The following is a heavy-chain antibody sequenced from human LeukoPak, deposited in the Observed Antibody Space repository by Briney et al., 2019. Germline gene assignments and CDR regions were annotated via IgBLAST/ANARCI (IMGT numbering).Heavy chain of an antibody. V-gene: IGHV4-39*07. CDR1: GGYISSSSYY. Sequence: SETLSLTCTVSGGYISSSSYYWGWIRQPPGKGLEWIGSIYYSGSTYYNPSLKSRVTISVDTSKNQFSLKLSSVTAADTAVYYCGRDRRYCSSASCYQGWFDPWGQGTLVTVSS. D-gene: IGHD2-2*01. CDR3: GRDRRYCSSASCYQGWFDP. J-gene: IGHJ5*02. CDR2: IYYSGST.